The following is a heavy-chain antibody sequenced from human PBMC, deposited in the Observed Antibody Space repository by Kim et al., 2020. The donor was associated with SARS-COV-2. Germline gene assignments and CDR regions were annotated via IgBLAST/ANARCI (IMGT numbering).Heavy chain of an antibody. D-gene: IGHD3-3*01. V-gene: IGHV4-34*01. J-gene: IGHJ4*02. Sequence: SLTSRVTISVDASKNQFSLKLSSVTAADTAVYYCARGSGRLRFLEWYFDYWGQGTLVTVSS. CDR3: ARGSGRLRFLEWYFDY.